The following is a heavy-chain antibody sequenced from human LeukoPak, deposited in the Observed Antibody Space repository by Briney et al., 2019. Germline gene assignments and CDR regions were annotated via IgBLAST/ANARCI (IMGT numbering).Heavy chain of an antibody. CDR3: ARSPMIRGVITHFDS. J-gene: IGHJ5*01. CDR1: GFTFSIYN. CDR2: IYGHSAII. V-gene: IGHV3-48*01. D-gene: IGHD3-10*01. Sequence: GGSLRLSCAASGFTFSIYNMNWVRQAPGKGLEWVSHIYGHSAIIYYADSVKGRFTVPRDNAKNSLYLQMNSLRAEDTAVYYCARSPMIRGVITHFDSWGQGTLATVSS.